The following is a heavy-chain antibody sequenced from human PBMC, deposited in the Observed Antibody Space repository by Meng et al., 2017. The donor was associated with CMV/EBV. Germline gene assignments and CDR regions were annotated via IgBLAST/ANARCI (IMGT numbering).Heavy chain of an antibody. D-gene: IGHD5-18*01. J-gene: IGHJ4*02. V-gene: IGHV3-21*01. CDR1: GSTFSSYS. CDR3: ASTEDTGNTRLFDY. CDR2: ISSSSSYI. Sequence: ESLNISCAASGSTFSSYSMNCVRQAPGKGLECGSTISSSSSYIYYADSVKGRFTITRAYAKNSLYLKMNSLRAEDTAVYYCASTEDTGNTRLFDYWGQGTMVTVSS.